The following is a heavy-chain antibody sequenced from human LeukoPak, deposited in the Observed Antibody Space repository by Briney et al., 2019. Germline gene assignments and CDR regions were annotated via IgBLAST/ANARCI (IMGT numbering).Heavy chain of an antibody. D-gene: IGHD3-22*01. CDR1: GGSFSGYY. J-gene: IGHJ4*02. CDR3: ARVPSYSGYYYFLDY. CDR2: INHSGST. V-gene: IGHV4-34*01. Sequence: SETLSLTCAVYGGSFSGYYWSWIRQPPGKGLEWIGEINHSGSTNYNPSLKSRVTISVDTSKNQFSLKLSSVTAADTAVYYCARVPSYSGYYYFLDYWGQGTLVTVSS.